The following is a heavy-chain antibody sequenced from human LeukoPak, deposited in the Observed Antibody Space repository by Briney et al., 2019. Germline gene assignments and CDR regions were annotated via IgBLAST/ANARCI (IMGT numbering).Heavy chain of an antibody. CDR2: IKQDGSEK. CDR1: GFTFSSYA. CDR3: ARDLFCSGDSCQRSSALDV. Sequence: SGGSLRLSCAASGFTFSSYAMHWVRQAPGKGLEWVANIKQDGSEKYYVDSVKGRFTISRDNAKTSVYLQMNSLRAEDTAVYYCARDLFCSGDSCQRSSALDVWGQGTTVTVSS. V-gene: IGHV3-7*03. D-gene: IGHD2-15*01. J-gene: IGHJ6*02.